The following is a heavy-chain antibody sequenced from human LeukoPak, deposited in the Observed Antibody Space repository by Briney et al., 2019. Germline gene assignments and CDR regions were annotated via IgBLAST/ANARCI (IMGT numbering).Heavy chain of an antibody. CDR3: ARGNYYDSSGYRRKTRAFDY. D-gene: IGHD3-22*01. CDR2: IYYSGST. CDR1: GGPISSSSYY. Sequence: SETLSLTCTVSGGPISSSSYYWGWIRQPPGKGLEWIGSIYYSGSTYYNPSLKSRVTISVDTSKNQFSLKLSSVTAADTAVYYCARGNYYDSSGYRRKTRAFDYWGQGTLVTVSS. V-gene: IGHV4-39*01. J-gene: IGHJ4*02.